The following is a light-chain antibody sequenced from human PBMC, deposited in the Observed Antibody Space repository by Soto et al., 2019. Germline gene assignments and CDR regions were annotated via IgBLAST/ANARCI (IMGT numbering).Light chain of an antibody. CDR2: GAS. V-gene: IGKV3-15*01. CDR1: QHVATN. Sequence: EIVMTQSPVTLSVSPGERATLSCRASQHVATNLAWYQQKPGQAPRLLIYGASPRATGVPARFSGSGAGTEFTPTNSSMQSDDCAAYYCQQHTTGPPCTFGHGTKVDFK. J-gene: IGKJ1*01. CDR3: QQHTTGPPCT.